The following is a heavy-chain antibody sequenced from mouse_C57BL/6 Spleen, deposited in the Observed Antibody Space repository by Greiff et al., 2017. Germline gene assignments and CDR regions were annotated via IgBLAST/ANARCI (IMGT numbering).Heavy chain of an antibody. J-gene: IGHJ3*01. V-gene: IGHV5-17*01. CDR2: ISSGSSTI. D-gene: IGHD2-10*01. CDR1: GFTFSAYG. CDR3: ASAPYYGNGFAY. Sequence: EVKLMESGGGLVKPGGSLKLSCAASGFTFSAYGMHWVRQAPEKGLEWVAYISSGSSTIYDADTVKGRFTISRDNAKNTLFLQITSPRAEDTAMYYCASAPYYGNGFAYWGQGTLVTVSA.